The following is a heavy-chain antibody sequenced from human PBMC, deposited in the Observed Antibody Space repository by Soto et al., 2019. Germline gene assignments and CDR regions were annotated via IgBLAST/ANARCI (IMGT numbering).Heavy chain of an antibody. CDR2: MSYDGTNT. V-gene: IGHV3-30-3*01. J-gene: IGHJ4*01. D-gene: IGHD6-19*01. CDR3: ARDPSPYTSGWYGIDF. CDR1: GFMFSAYA. Sequence: QVQLVEPGGGVVQPGASLRLSCTASGFMFSAYAMLWVRQAPGKGLEWVAAMSYDGTNTYYADSLKGRFTISRDNSKNTLFLQMSSLTADDSAVYYCARDPSPYTSGWYGIDFWGLGTLVTVSS.